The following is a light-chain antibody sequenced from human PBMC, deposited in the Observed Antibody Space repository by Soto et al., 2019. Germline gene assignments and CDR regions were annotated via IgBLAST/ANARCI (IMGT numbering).Light chain of an antibody. CDR2: GDF. Sequence: QSVLTQPPSVSGAPRQRVTISCTGSSSNFGEGYDVHWYQQLPGRAPKLLIYGDFNRASGVPDRFSGSKSGTSASLAITGLQAEDEADYYCQSYYSNVSGVVFGGGTKLTVL. CDR3: QSYYSNVSGVV. CDR1: SSNFGEGYD. J-gene: IGLJ2*01. V-gene: IGLV1-40*01.